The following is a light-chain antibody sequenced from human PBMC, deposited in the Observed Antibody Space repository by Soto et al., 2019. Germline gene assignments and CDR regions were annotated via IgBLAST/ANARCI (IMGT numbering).Light chain of an antibody. CDR1: QGIRTD. CDR2: GPS. Sequence: AVPLTQSPSSLSSSVGDRVTITCRASQGIRTDLGWYQQSPGNAPKVLIVGPSTLQSGVPSRFRCSGSGTACTLIVSRLTPQDSASDYCLQDFSYPRRFRQGTEVDIK. CDR3: LQDFSYPRR. V-gene: IGKV1-6*01. J-gene: IGKJ1*01.